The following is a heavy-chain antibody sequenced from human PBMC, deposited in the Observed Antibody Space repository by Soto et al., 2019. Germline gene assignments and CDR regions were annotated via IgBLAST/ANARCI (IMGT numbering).Heavy chain of an antibody. D-gene: IGHD4-17*01. Sequence: PGGSLRLSCAASGFTFSNAWMSWVRQAPGKGLEWVGRIKSKTDGGTTDYAAPVKGRFTISRDDSKNTLYLQMNSLKTEDTAVYYXTTDSRGDATRRGWFDPWGQGTLVTVSS. CDR2: IKSKTDGGTT. V-gene: IGHV3-15*01. CDR3: TTDSRGDATRRGWFDP. J-gene: IGHJ5*02. CDR1: GFTFSNAW.